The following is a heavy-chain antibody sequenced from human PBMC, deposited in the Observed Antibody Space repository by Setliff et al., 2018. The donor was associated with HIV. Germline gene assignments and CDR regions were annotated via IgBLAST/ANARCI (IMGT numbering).Heavy chain of an antibody. J-gene: IGHJ3*02. CDR2: IYYSGSS. V-gene: IGHV4-59*08. Sequence: PSETLSLTCTVSGGSISSYYWSVFRQPPGKGLEWIGYIYYSGSSNYNPSLKSRVTISVDTSKNQFYLKLSSVTAADTAVYYCARILLYDSSAYFVNAFDIWGQGTVVTVSS. CDR1: GGSISSYY. D-gene: IGHD3-22*01. CDR3: ARILLYDSSAYFVNAFDI.